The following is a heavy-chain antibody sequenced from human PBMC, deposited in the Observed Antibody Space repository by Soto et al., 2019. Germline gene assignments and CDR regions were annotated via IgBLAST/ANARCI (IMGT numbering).Heavy chain of an antibody. D-gene: IGHD1-26*01. V-gene: IGHV3-48*03. CDR1: GFSFSNYE. Sequence: GGSLRLSCAVSGFSFSNYEMNWVRQAPGEGLEWVSYINSDGSTIYYADSVKGRFTVSRDNAKNSLYLQMNSPRAEDTAVYYCARYQRSDRALPLFDYWGQGTLVTVSS. J-gene: IGHJ4*02. CDR3: ARYQRSDRALPLFDY. CDR2: INSDGSTI.